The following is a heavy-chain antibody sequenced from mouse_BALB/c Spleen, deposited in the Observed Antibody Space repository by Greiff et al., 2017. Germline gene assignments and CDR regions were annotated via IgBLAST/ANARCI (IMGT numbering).Heavy chain of an antibody. J-gene: IGHJ2*01. CDR1: GDSITSGY. D-gene: IGHD1-1*01. CDR3: ARSRYGSLYYFDY. Sequence: DVKLQESGPSLVKPSQTLSLTCSVTGDSITSGYWNWIRKFPGNKLEYMGYISYSGSTYYNPSLKSRISITRDTSKNQYYLQLNSVTTEDTATYYCARSRYGSLYYFDYWGQGTTLTVSS. CDR2: ISYSGST. V-gene: IGHV3-8*02.